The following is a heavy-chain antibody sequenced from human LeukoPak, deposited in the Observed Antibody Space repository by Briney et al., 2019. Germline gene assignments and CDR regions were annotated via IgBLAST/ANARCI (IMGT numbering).Heavy chain of an antibody. CDR1: GYTFTGYY. CDR2: FKPKVGGA. D-gene: IGHD3-10*01. J-gene: IGHJ4*02. Sequence: ASVNVSCKASGYTFTGYYMYSLGQAPGQGREGMGWFKPKVGGANEAHTHQGRGTMTRSTAISTTNMDLSRLRSGDTAAHYCAKDPGGFDYWGQGTLVTVSS. CDR3: AKDPGGFDY. V-gene: IGHV1-2*07.